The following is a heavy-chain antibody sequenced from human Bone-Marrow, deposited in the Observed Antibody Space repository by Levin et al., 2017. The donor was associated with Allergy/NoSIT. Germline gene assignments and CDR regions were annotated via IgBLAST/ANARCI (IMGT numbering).Heavy chain of an antibody. CDR2: INPNSGDT. V-gene: IGHV1-2*06. CDR1: GYTFTDYS. Sequence: GASVKVSCKASGYTFTDYSLHWVRQAPGQGLEWMGRINPNSGDTKYAQKFQGRVTLTTDTSISTAYMELRSLRADDTAVFYCARTYSSSSDLDHWGQGTPVTVST. J-gene: IGHJ4*02. D-gene: IGHD6-6*01. CDR3: ARTYSSSSDLDH.